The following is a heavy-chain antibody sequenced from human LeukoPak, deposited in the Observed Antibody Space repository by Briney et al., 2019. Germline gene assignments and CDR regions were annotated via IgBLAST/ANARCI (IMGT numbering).Heavy chain of an antibody. V-gene: IGHV4-34*01. CDR2: INHSGST. Sequence: SETLSLTCAVYGGSFSGYYWSWIRQPPGKGLEWIGEINHSGSTNYNPSLKSRVTISVDTSKNQFSLKLSSVIAADTAVYYCARDAPNSGGSDWFDPWGQGTLVTVSS. CDR1: GGSFSGYY. CDR3: ARDAPNSGGSDWFDP. J-gene: IGHJ5*02. D-gene: IGHD2-15*01.